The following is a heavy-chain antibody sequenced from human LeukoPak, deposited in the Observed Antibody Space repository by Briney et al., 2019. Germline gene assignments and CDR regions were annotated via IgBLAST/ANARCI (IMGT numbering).Heavy chain of an antibody. CDR1: GYTFTSYY. J-gene: IGHJ6*02. CDR2: INPSGGST. V-gene: IGHV1-46*01. CDR3: AREPPMTTVTQGTLDGMDV. D-gene: IGHD4-17*01. Sequence: GASVKVSCKASGYTFTSYYMHWVRQAPGQGLEWMGIINPSGGSTSYAQKFQGRVTMTRDTSTSTVYMELSSLRSEDTAVYYCAREPPMTTVTQGTLDGMDVWGQGTTVTVSS.